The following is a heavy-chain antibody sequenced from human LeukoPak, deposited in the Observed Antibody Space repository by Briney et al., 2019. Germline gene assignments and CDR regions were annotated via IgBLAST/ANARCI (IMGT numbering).Heavy chain of an antibody. J-gene: IGHJ4*02. V-gene: IGHV3-11*01. CDR2: IGGSGRTI. Sequence: GESLRLSCAASGFTFSDFYMSWIRQAPGKGLEWVSYIGGSGRTIYYADSVKGRFTISRDNAKNSLYLQMNSLRAEDTAVYYCARRLYYDNGGYTYWGQGTLVTVSS. CDR1: GFTFSDFY. CDR3: ARRLYYDNGGYTY. D-gene: IGHD3-22*01.